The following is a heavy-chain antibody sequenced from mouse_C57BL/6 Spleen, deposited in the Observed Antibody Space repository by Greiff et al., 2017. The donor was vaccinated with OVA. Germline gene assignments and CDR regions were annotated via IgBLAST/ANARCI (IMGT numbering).Heavy chain of an antibody. D-gene: IGHD2-5*01. CDR1: GFTFSSYA. Sequence: EVQLVESGEGLVKPGGSLKLSCAASGFTFSSYAMSWVRQTPEKRLEWVAYISSGGDYIYYADTVKGRFTISRDNARNTLYLQMSSLKSEDTAMYYCTRDKSYSNYDYFDYWGQGTTLKVSS. V-gene: IGHV5-9-1*02. CDR2: ISSGGDYI. CDR3: TRDKSYSNYDYFDY. J-gene: IGHJ2*01.